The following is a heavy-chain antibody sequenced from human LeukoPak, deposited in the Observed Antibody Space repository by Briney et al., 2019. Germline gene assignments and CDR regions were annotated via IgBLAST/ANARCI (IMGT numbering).Heavy chain of an antibody. D-gene: IGHD2-21*02. Sequence: GGSLRLSCAASGFTVSSNYMSWVRQAPGKELEWVSVIYSGGSTYYADSVKGRFTISRDNSKNTLYLQMNSLRAEDTAVYYCARGGDTSLFDYWGQGTLVTVSS. CDR2: IYSGGST. CDR1: GFTVSSNY. CDR3: ARGGDTSLFDY. J-gene: IGHJ4*02. V-gene: IGHV3-53*01.